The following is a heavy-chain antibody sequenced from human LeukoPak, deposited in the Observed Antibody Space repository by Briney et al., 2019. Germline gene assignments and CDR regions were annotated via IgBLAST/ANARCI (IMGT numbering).Heavy chain of an antibody. Sequence: GGSLRLSCAASGFTFSSYWMHWVRQAPGKGLVWVSRINTDGSSTSYAGSVKGRFTISRDNAKNTLYLQMNSLRAEDTAVYYCARSRSTYDFWSAYPGAFDIWGQGTMVTVSS. CDR2: INTDGSST. CDR3: ARSRSTYDFWSAYPGAFDI. J-gene: IGHJ3*02. V-gene: IGHV3-74*01. CDR1: GFTFSSYW. D-gene: IGHD3-3*01.